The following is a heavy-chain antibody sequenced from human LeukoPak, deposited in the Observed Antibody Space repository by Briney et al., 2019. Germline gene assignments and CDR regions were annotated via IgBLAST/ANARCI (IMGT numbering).Heavy chain of an antibody. CDR2: ISPNSGGT. CDR3: ARDYVGDNWFDP. J-gene: IGHJ5*02. Sequence: ASVKVSCKASGYTFTDYYMHWVRQAPGQGLEWMGWISPNSGGTNYAQKFQGRVTMTRGTSISTAYMELSRLRSDDTAVYYCARDYVGDNWFDPWGQGTLVTVSS. CDR1: GYTFTDYY. V-gene: IGHV1-2*02. D-gene: IGHD3-16*01.